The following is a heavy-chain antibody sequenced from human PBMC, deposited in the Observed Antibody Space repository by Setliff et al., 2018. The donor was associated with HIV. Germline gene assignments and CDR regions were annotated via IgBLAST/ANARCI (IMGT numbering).Heavy chain of an antibody. CDR2: INHSGSA. V-gene: IGHV4-34*01. Sequence: TSETLSLTCAVYGASVSGDDGGGIRQCPKKGLEWIAEINHSGSATYNPSLKDRVTVSVDLSKNQFSLKVNSLTAADTXFYYCVRLRVRXPPSIFDYWGQGTLVTVSS. D-gene: IGHD6-25*01. CDR1: GASVSGDD. CDR3: VRLRVRXPPSIFDY. J-gene: IGHJ4*02.